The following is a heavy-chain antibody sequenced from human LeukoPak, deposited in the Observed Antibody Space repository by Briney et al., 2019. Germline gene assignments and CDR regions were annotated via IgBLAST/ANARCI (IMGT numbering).Heavy chain of an antibody. D-gene: IGHD6-13*01. J-gene: IGHJ4*02. CDR3: AKDAQVYSSRWYDY. V-gene: IGHV3-23*01. CDR1: GFTFSSYA. CDR2: ISGSGGST. Sequence: GGSLRLSCAASGFTFSSYAMSWVRQAPGKWLEWVSAISGSGGSTYYADSVKGRFTISRDNSKNTLYLQMNSLRAEDTAVYYCAKDAQVYSSRWYDYWGQGTLVTVSS.